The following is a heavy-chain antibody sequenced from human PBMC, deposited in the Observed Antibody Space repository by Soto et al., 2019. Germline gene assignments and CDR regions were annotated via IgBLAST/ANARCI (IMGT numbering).Heavy chain of an antibody. D-gene: IGHD2-2*01. J-gene: IGHJ6*02. CDR3: ARLHGYCSSSSCHGHYAMDV. CDR1: SASISSSSYT. V-gene: IGHV4-39*01. Sequence: QLQLQESGPGLVKPSETLSLTCTVSSASISSSSYTWGWIRQPPGKGLEWIGSIYYSGTTYYNPSLHSRVTVSVDTSKNQFSLNVTSVTAADTAVYYCARLHGYCSSSSCHGHYAMDVWGQGTTVTVSS. CDR2: IYYSGTT.